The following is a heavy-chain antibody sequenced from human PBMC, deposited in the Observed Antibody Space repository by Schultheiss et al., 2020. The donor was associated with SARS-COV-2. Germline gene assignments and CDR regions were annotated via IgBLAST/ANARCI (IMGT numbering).Heavy chain of an antibody. D-gene: IGHD1-26*01. Sequence: SQTLSLTCAVSGYSISSGYYWGWIRQPPGKGLEWIGSIYHSGSTYYNPSLKSRVTISVDTSKNQFSLKLSSVTAADTAVYYCARDSGSYGANDYWGQGTLVTVSS. J-gene: IGHJ4*02. CDR1: GYSISSGYY. CDR3: ARDSGSYGANDY. V-gene: IGHV4-38-2*01. CDR2: IYHSGST.